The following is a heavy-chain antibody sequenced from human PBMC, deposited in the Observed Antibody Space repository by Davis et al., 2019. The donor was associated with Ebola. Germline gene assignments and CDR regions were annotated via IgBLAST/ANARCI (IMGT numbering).Heavy chain of an antibody. Sequence: GESLKISCAASGFTFSSYAMSWVRQAPGKGLEWVANIKQDGSEKHYVDSVKGRFTISRDNAKNSLYLQMNTLRAEDTAIYYCARERVGGVVGSATPYYFDYWGQGTLVTVSS. V-gene: IGHV3-7*03. J-gene: IGHJ4*02. CDR2: IKQDGSEK. CDR3: ARERVGGVVGSATPYYFDY. D-gene: IGHD2-15*01. CDR1: GFTFSSYA.